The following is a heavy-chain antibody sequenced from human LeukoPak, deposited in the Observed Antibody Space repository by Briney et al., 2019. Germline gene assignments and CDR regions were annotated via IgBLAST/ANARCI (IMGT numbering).Heavy chain of an antibody. CDR2: ISSSSSTI. Sequence: GGSLRLSCAASGFTFSSYSMNWVRQAPGKGLEWVSYISSSSSTIYYADSVKGRFTISRDNAKNSLYLQMYSLRDEDTAVYYCARGGAAYCSSTSCYKKHAFDIWGQGTMVTVSS. CDR1: GFTFSSYS. V-gene: IGHV3-48*02. CDR3: ARGGAAYCSSTSCYKKHAFDI. D-gene: IGHD2-2*02. J-gene: IGHJ3*02.